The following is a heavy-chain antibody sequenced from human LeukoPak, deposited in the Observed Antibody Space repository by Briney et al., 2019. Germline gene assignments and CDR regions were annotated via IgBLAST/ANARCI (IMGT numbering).Heavy chain of an antibody. J-gene: IGHJ6*02. CDR2: INPSGGST. V-gene: IGHV1-46*01. D-gene: IGHD2-8*01. CDR3: AREDVVLVDAVLNYYYGMDV. Sequence: ASVKVSCKASGYNFISYYMHWVRQAPGQGLEWMGIINPSGGSTSYAQKFQDRVTMTRDTSTSTVYMELSSLKSEDTVVYYCAREDVVLVDAVLNYYYGMDVWGQGTTVTVSS. CDR1: GYNFISYY.